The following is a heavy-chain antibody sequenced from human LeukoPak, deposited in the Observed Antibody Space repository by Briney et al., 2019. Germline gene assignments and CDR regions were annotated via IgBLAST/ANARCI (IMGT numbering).Heavy chain of an antibody. CDR1: GFTFDDYA. CDR3: GRGRRAFDI. J-gene: IGHJ3*02. V-gene: IGHV3-9*01. D-gene: IGHD1-26*01. Sequence: GRSLRLSCAASGFTFDDYAMHWVRQAPGKGLEWVSGISWNSGSIGYADSVRGRFTISRDNAKNSLYLQMNSLRAEDTAVYYCGRGRRAFDIWGQGTRVTVSS. CDR2: ISWNSGSI.